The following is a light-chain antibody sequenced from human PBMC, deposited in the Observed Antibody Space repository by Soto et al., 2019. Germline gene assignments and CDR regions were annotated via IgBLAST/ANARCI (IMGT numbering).Light chain of an antibody. CDR3: QKYGSSPWT. CDR1: ESVRSD. CDR2: DAS. J-gene: IGKJ1*01. V-gene: IGKV3D-15*02. Sequence: SPVQSHTLSYQASESVRSDLAWYQQKPGQAHRLLIYDASTRATGIPARFSGSGSRTEFTLTISSLQSEDFAVYYCQKYGSSPWTFGKGTKVDIK.